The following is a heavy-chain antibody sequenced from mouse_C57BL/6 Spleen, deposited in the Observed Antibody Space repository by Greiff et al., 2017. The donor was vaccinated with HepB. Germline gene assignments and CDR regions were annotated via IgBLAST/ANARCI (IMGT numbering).Heavy chain of an antibody. Sequence: EVQGVESGGGLVKPGGSLKLSCAASGFTFSSYAMSWVRQTPEKRLEWVATISDGGSYTYYPDNVKGRFTISRDNAKNNLYLQMSHLKSEDTAMYYCARDPAYYSNYVYFDVWGTGTTVTVSS. V-gene: IGHV5-4*01. CDR2: ISDGGSYT. CDR3: ARDPAYYSNYVYFDV. D-gene: IGHD2-5*01. CDR1: GFTFSSYA. J-gene: IGHJ1*03.